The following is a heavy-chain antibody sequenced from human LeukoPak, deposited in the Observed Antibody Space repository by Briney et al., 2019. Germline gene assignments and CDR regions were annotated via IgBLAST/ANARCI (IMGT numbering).Heavy chain of an antibody. V-gene: IGHV3-23*01. J-gene: IGHJ4*02. CDR1: GFTFSSYA. Sequence: GGSLRLSCAASGFTFSSYAMSWVRQAPGKGLEWVSAISGSGGSTYYADSVKGRFTISRDNSKNTLYLQMNSLRAEDTAVYYWAKDGHGVRGAEFDYWGQGTLVTVSS. CDR2: ISGSGGST. D-gene: IGHD3-10*01. CDR3: AKDGHGVRGAEFDY.